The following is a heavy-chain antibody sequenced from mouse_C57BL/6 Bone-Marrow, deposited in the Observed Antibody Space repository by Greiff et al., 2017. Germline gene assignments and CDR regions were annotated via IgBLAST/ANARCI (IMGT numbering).Heavy chain of an antibody. Sequence: VQLQQPGAELVKPGASVKLSCKASGYTFTSYWMHWVKQRPGQGLEWIGMNHPNSGSTNYNEKFKSKATLTVDKSSSTAYMQLSSLTSEDSAVYYCARTRDSPGFAYWGQGTLVTVSA. CDR2: NHPNSGST. CDR1: GYTFTSYW. D-gene: IGHD3-2*02. J-gene: IGHJ3*01. V-gene: IGHV1-64*01. CDR3: ARTRDSPGFAY.